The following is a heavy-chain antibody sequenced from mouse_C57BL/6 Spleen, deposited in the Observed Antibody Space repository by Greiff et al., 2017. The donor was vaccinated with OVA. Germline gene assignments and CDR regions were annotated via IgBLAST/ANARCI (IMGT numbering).Heavy chain of an antibody. CDR1: GYTFTEYT. CDR2: FYPGSGSI. Sequence: VQLQQSGAELVKPGASVKLSCKASGYTFTEYTIHWVKQRSGQGLEWIGWFYPGSGSIKYNEKFQDKATLTADKSSSTVYMELSRLTSEDSAVYFCARHEGQPLLPHWYFDVWGTGTTVTVSS. CDR3: ARHEGQPLLPHWYFDV. V-gene: IGHV1-62-2*01. J-gene: IGHJ1*03. D-gene: IGHD1-1*01.